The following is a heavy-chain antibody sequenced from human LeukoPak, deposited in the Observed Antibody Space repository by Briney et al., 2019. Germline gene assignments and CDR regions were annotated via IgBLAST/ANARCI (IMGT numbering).Heavy chain of an antibody. D-gene: IGHD2-2*01. CDR3: ARRYCSSTGCYYIDY. CDR1: GFTFSNAW. V-gene: IGHV3-23*01. J-gene: IGHJ4*02. Sequence: GGSLRLSCAASGFTFSNAWMNWVRQAPGKGLEWVSDISGSGGSSYYADSVKGRFTLSRDNSKNTLYLQMNSLRAEDTAVYYCARRYCSSTGCYYIDYWGQGTLVTVSS. CDR2: ISGSGGSS.